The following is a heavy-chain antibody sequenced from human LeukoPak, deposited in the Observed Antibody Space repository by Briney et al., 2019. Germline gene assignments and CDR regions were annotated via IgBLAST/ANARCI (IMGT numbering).Heavy chain of an antibody. CDR2: IKQDGSEQ. CDR1: GFTFSSYY. V-gene: IGHV3-7*01. D-gene: IGHD2/OR15-2a*01. J-gene: IGHJ4*02. Sequence: GGSLRLSCVVSGFTFSSYYMSWVRQAPGKGLEWVANIKQDGSEQNYVDSVKGRFTISRDNSKKSLFLQMDSLRVEDTATYYYVRHRVGRSGTFYDGDFWGQGTLVIVSS. CDR3: VRHRVGRSGTFYDGDF.